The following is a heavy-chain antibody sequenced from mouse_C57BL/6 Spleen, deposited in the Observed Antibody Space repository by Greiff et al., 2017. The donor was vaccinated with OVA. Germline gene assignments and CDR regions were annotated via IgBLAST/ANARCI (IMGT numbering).Heavy chain of an antibody. Sequence: VKVVESGAELARPGASVKLSCKASGYTFTSYGISWVKQRTGQGLEWIGEIYPRSGNTYYNEKFKGKATLTADKSSSTAYMELRSLTSEDSAVYFCDSVVASFDYWGQGTTLTVSS. CDR3: DSVVASFDY. CDR1: GYTFTSYG. D-gene: IGHD1-1*01. CDR2: IYPRSGNT. V-gene: IGHV1-81*01. J-gene: IGHJ2*01.